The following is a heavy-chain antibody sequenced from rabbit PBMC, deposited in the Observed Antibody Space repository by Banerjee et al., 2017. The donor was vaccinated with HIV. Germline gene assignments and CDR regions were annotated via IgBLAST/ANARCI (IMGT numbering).Heavy chain of an antibody. CDR3: ARGVAGYGSLAL. V-gene: IGHV1S40*01. D-gene: IGHD6-1*01. CDR2: MDTGNT. J-gene: IGHJ4*01. Sequence: RQAPGKGLELIACMDTGNTVYANWAKGRFTISKTSSTTMTLQMTSLTAADTATYFCARGVAGYGSLALWGPGTLVTVS.